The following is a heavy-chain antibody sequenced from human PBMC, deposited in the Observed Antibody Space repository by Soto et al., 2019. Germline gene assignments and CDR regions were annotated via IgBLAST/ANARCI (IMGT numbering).Heavy chain of an antibody. CDR3: AREEVEYYGSGSYFWFAP. CDR1: GYTFTSYG. V-gene: IGHV1-18*01. J-gene: IGHJ5*02. CDR2: ISAYNGNT. D-gene: IGHD3-10*01. Sequence: ASVKVSCKASGYTFTSYGISWVRQAPGQGLEWMGWISAYNGNTNYAQKLQGRVTMTTDTSTSTAYMELRSLRSDDTAVYYCAREEVEYYGSGSYFWFAPWGQGTLVTVSS.